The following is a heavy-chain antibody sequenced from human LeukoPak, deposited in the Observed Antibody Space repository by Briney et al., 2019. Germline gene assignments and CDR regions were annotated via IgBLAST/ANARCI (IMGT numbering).Heavy chain of an antibody. CDR2: ISSSGSTI. CDR1: GFTFSDYY. V-gene: IGHV3-11*01. D-gene: IGHD3-9*01. J-gene: IGHJ4*02. Sequence: GGSLRLSCAASGFTFSDYYMSWIRQAPGKGLEWVSYISSSGSTIYYAGSVKGRFTISRDNAKNSLYLQMNSLRAEDMAVYYCASYYDILTGYSDWGQGTLVTVSS. CDR3: ASYYDILTGYSD.